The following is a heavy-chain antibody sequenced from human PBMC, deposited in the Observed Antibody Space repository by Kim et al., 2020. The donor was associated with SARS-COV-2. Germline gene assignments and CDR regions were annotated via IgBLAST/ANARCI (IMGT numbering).Heavy chain of an antibody. CDR3: ARGPYCSGGSCYWCYFDY. CDR1: GGSISSYY. CDR2: IYYSGST. D-gene: IGHD2-15*01. Sequence: SETLSLTCTVSGGSISSYYWSWIRQPPGKGLEWIGYIYYSGSTNYNPSLKSRVTISVDTSKNQFSLKLSSVTAADTAVYYCARGPYCSGGSCYWCYFDYWGQGTLVTVSS. J-gene: IGHJ4*02. V-gene: IGHV4-59*01.